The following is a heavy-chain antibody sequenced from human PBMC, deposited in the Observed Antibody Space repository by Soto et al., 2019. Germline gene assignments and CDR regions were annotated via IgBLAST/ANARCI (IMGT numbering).Heavy chain of an antibody. CDR3: ARTGEIHSAFDI. J-gene: IGHJ3*02. CDR1: GFTFSSYS. Sequence: GGSLRLSCGASGFTFSSYSMNWVRQAPGKGLEWVSSISSRSAYIFYADSVKGRFIISRDNAKNSLYLQMNSLRAEDTAVYYCARTGEIHSAFDIWGQGTMVTV. CDR2: ISSRSAYI. D-gene: IGHD3-10*01. V-gene: IGHV3-21*01.